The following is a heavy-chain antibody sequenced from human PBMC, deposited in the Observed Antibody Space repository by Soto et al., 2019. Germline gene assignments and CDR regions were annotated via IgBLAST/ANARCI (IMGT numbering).Heavy chain of an antibody. D-gene: IGHD3-9*01. Sequence: GGSLRLSCAGSGFTFHDYAMHWVRQAPGRGLEWVSSISWNGGSVGYAGSVKGRFTITRDNAKNSLHLQMNSLRPDDTALYYCTKDSSTYYDSLTGAVTWGQGTLVTVSS. CDR2: ISWNGGSV. V-gene: IGHV3-9*01. CDR3: TKDSSTYYDSLTGAVT. J-gene: IGHJ4*02. CDR1: GFTFHDYA.